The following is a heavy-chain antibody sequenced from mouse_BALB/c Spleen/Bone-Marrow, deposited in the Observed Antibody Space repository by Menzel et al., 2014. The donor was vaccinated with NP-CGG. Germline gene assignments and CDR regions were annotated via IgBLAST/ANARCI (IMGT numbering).Heavy chain of an antibody. Sequence: EVKLVESGGGLVQPGGSRKLSCAASGFTFSDYGMAWVRQAPGKGPEWVAFISNLAYSIYYADTVTGRFTISRENAKNTLYLEMSSLRSEDTAMYYCAREGTTVVGNYAMDYWGQGTSVTVSS. CDR2: ISNLAYSI. D-gene: IGHD1-1*01. J-gene: IGHJ4*01. CDR1: GFTFSDYG. CDR3: AREGTTVVGNYAMDY. V-gene: IGHV5-15*02.